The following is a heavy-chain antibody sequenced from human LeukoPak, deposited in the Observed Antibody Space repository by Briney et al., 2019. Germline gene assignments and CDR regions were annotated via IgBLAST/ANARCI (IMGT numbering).Heavy chain of an antibody. Sequence: PGGSLRLSCSVSGFSFSSNAMSWVRQPPGKGLEWVSAISGSGGSTYYADSVKRRFTISRDNSKNTLYLQMSSLRAEDTALYYCAKYLYSVSYYGMDVWGQGTTVTVSS. D-gene: IGHD2-15*01. CDR2: ISGSGGST. J-gene: IGHJ6*02. CDR1: GFSFSSNA. V-gene: IGHV3-23*01. CDR3: AKYLYSVSYYGMDV.